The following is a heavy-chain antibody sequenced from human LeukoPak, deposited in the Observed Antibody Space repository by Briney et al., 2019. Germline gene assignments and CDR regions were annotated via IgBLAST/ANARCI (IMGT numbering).Heavy chain of an antibody. V-gene: IGHV3-48*03. CDR2: ISSSGSTI. D-gene: IGHD1-1*01. CDR1: GFTFSSYE. Sequence: QPGGSLRLSCAASGFTFSSYEMNWVRQAPGKGLEWVSYISSSGSTIYYADSVKGRFTISRDNAKNSLHLQMNSLRAEDTAVYYCASGTNLNYYYYYGMDVWGQGTTVTVSS. CDR3: ASGTNLNYYYYYGMDV. J-gene: IGHJ6*02.